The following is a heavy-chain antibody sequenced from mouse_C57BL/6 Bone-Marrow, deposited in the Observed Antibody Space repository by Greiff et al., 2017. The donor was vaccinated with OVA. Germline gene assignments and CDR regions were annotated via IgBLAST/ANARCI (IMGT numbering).Heavy chain of an antibody. CDR1: GFTFSDYY. Sequence: EVMLVESGGGLVQPGGSLKLSCAASGFTFSDYYMYWVRQTPEKRLEWVAYISNGGGSTYYPDTVKGRFTISRDNAKNTLYLQMSRLKSEDTAMYYCASPYYYGTPYAMDYWGQGTSVTVSS. CDR3: ASPYYYGTPYAMDY. D-gene: IGHD1-1*01. CDR2: ISNGGGST. V-gene: IGHV5-12*01. J-gene: IGHJ4*01.